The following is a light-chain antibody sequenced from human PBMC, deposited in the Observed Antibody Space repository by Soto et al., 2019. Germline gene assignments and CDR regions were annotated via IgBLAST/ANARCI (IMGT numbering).Light chain of an antibody. V-gene: IGLV1-44*01. CDR1: SSNIGSNP. CDR2: NNN. J-gene: IGLJ1*01. Sequence: QSVLTQPPSASGTPGQRVTISCSGSSSNIGSNPVNWYQQLPGTAPKLLIYNNNQRPSGVPDRFSGSKSGTSASLAISGLQSEDEADYYCAAWDDSLSGFHVFGTGTKLTVL. CDR3: AAWDDSLSGFHV.